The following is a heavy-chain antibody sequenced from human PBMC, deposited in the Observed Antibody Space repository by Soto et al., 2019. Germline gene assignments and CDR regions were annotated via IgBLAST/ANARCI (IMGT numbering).Heavy chain of an antibody. D-gene: IGHD6-25*01. CDR3: ATMKRARLDS. J-gene: IGHJ4*02. CDR2: INPILDST. CDR1: GLMYSGYG. V-gene: IGHV1-69*09. Sequence: QEQVVQSGPAMKEPGSSVKVSCRAYGLMYSGYGFSWVRQAPGQGLEWVGMINPILDSTHYAQNLQGRVSLSVDKSRDTAYLEVTILRLEDTAIYFCATMKRARLDSWGRGTVVTVSS.